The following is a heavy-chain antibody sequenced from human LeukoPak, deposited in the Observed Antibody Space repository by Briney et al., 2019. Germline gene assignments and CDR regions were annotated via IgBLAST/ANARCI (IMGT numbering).Heavy chain of an antibody. CDR2: ISSSSSYI. CDR3: ASGSGGRELLDY. V-gene: IGHV3-21*01. Sequence: PGGSLRLSCAASGFIFSSYSMNWVRQAPGKGLEWVSSISSSSSYIYYPDSVKGRFTISRDNAQNSLYLHMNSLRVEGTAVYYCASGSGGRELLDYWGQGTLVTVSS. CDR1: GFIFSSYS. D-gene: IGHD3-10*01. J-gene: IGHJ4*02.